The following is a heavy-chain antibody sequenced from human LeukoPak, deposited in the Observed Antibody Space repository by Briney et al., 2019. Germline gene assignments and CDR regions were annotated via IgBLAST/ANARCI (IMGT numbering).Heavy chain of an antibody. V-gene: IGHV4-31*03. CDR2: IYYSGSP. CDR3: ARNLDTFYYDTSGGAFDI. CDR1: GGSINSGGYY. D-gene: IGHD3-22*01. Sequence: SETLSLTCTVSGGSINSGGYYWNWIRQLPGKGLEWIGYIYYSGSPYYNPALKSRLTISIDTSKNRFSLRLSSVTAADTAVYYCARNLDTFYYDTSGGAFDIWGQGTMVTVSS. J-gene: IGHJ3*02.